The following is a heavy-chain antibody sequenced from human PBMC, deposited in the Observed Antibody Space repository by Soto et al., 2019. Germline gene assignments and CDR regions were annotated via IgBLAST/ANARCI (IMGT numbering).Heavy chain of an antibody. CDR3: VREPEELVIQPFYGLDV. CDR1: GFTFSRYT. Sequence: GGSLRLSCSAAGFTFSRYTMNWVRQAPGKGLEWVSSISSNGNYLYYADSVKGRFTISRDNAQNSLYLQLTTLKAADTAVYFCVREPEELVIQPFYGLDVWGLGTTVTVSS. J-gene: IGHJ6*02. D-gene: IGHD1-26*01. CDR2: ISSNGNYL. V-gene: IGHV3-21*01.